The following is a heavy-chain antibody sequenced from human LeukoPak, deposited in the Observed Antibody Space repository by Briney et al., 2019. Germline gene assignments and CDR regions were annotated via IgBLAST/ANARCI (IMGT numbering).Heavy chain of an antibody. CDR1: GFTFSDYY. V-gene: IGHV3-15*01. CDR3: TTGKSSSGWYGTFDF. D-gene: IGHD6-19*01. J-gene: IGHJ3*01. Sequence: GGSLRLSCAASGFTFSDYYMSWIRQAPGKGLEWVGRIISTTDGGTTDYAAPVKGRFTISRDDSKNTLYLQMNSLKTEDTAVYLCTTGKSSSGWYGTFDFWGQGTMVNVSS. CDR2: IISTTDGGTT.